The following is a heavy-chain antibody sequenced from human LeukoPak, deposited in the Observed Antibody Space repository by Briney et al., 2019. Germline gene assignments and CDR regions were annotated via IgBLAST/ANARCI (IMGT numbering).Heavy chain of an antibody. D-gene: IGHD3-22*01. CDR1: GFTFTSYW. CDR3: ARALGHYDG. V-gene: IGHV3-7*03. Sequence: GGSLRLSCAASGFTFTSYWMTWVRQPPGKGLEWVANINLDGSGLYYVASVRGRFTMSRDNTKNSVYLQMNSLRAEDTAIYYCARALGHYDGWGQGTLVTVSS. CDR2: INLDGSGL. J-gene: IGHJ4*02.